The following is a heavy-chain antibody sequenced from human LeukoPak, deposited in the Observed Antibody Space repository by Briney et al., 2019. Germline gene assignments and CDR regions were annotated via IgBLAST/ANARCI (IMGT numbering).Heavy chain of an antibody. CDR2: ISSSASSI. D-gene: IGHD3-3*01. Sequence: GGSLRLSCAASGFTFSNYEMTWVRQAPGKGLEWVSYISSSASSIYYADSVRGRFTISRDNAKNSLYLQMNSLRAEDTAVYYCARKSDDLDYWGQGTLVTVSS. J-gene: IGHJ4*02. CDR3: ARKSDDLDY. CDR1: GFTFSNYE. V-gene: IGHV3-48*03.